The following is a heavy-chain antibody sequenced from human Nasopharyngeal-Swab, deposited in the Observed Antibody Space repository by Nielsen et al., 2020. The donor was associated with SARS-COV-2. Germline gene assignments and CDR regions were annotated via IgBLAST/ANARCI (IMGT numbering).Heavy chain of an antibody. J-gene: IGHJ6*02. CDR2: ISADGSNE. V-gene: IGHV3-30*18. Sequence: GGSLRLSCAASRFTFSPYIMHWVRQAPGKGLEWVALISADGSNEYYADSVKGRFTISRDNSKNTLDLQMNSLRAEDTAMYYCAKDRDSGDDSGEYYHYYGMDVWGQGTSVTVS. CDR3: AKDRDSGDDSGEYYHYYGMDV. D-gene: IGHD5-12*01. CDR1: RFTFSPYI.